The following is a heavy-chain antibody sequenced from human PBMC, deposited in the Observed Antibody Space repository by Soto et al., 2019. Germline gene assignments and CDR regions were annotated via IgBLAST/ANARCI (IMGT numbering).Heavy chain of an antibody. CDR2: ISGSGGST. CDR1: GFTFSSYA. D-gene: IGHD6-19*01. Sequence: PGGSLRLSCAASGFTFSSYAMSWVRQAPGKGLEWASAISGSGGSTYYADSVKGRFTNSRDNSKNTLYLQMNSLRAEDTAVYYCAKNPTRLADFDYWGQGTLVTVSS. CDR3: AKNPTRLADFDY. J-gene: IGHJ4*02. V-gene: IGHV3-23*01.